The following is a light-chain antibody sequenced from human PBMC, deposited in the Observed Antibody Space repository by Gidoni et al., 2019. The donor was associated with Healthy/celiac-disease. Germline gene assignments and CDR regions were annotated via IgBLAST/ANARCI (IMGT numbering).Light chain of an antibody. Sequence: ELVLTQSPGTLSLSPGERATLSCRASQSVSSSYLAWYQQKPGQAPRLLIYGASSRATGIPDRFSGSGSGTDFTLTISRLEPEDFAVYYCQQYGSPFGQGTRLEIK. CDR2: GAS. CDR3: QQYGSP. V-gene: IGKV3-20*01. CDR1: QSVSSSY. J-gene: IGKJ5*01.